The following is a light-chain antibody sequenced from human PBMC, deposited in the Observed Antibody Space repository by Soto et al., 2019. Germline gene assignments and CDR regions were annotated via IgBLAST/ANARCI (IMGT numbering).Light chain of an antibody. CDR1: QSLTTNY. CDR2: DAS. Sequence: EIVLTQSPGTLSLSPGERATLSCRASQSLTTNYLAWYQQKPGQAPRLLIYDASSRATGIPDRFSGSGSGTDFTLTIARLEPEEFAVFYCQLGVTFGGGTKVEIK. CDR3: QLGVT. J-gene: IGKJ4*01. V-gene: IGKV3-20*01.